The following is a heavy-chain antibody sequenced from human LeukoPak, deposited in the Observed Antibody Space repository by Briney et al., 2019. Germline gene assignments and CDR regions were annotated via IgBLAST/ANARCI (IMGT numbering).Heavy chain of an antibody. V-gene: IGHV4-34*09. J-gene: IGHJ6*03. Sequence: PSETLSLTCAVYGGSFSGYYWSWIRQPPGKGLEWIGEINHSGSTNYNPSLKSRVTISVDTSKNQFSLKLSSVTAADTAVYYCARDQRSTEYYYYYYMDAWGKGTTVTVSS. CDR1: GGSFSGYY. CDR2: INHSGST. CDR3: ARDQRSTEYYYYYYMDA. D-gene: IGHD2-15*01.